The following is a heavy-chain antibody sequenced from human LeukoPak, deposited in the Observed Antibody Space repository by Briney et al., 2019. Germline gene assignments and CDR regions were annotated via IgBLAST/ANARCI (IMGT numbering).Heavy chain of an antibody. CDR1: GFTFISYT. D-gene: IGHD2-21*02. CDR3: ARDSRPYCGCDCSIDY. Sequence: ESLVQPGGSLRLSCVASGFTFISYTMPWVRQAPGKGLEYVSGIRSNMGNTYYSDSVKDRFSISRDNSKNTLYLQMGSLRAEDMAVYYCARDSRPYCGCDCSIDYWGQGTLVTVSS. V-gene: IGHV3-64*02. CDR2: IRSNMGNT. J-gene: IGHJ4*02.